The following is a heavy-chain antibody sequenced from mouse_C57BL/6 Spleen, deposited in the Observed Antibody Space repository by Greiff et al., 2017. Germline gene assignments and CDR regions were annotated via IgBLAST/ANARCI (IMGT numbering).Heavy chain of an antibody. Sequence: ESGPGLVKPSQSLSLTCSVTGYSITSGYYWNWIRQFPGNKLEWMGYISYDGSNNYNPSLKNRISITRDTSKNQFFLKLNSVTTEDTATXYCASPIYGSSYAFAYWGQGTLVTVSA. CDR1: GYSITSGYY. CDR2: ISYDGSN. CDR3: ASPIYGSSYAFAY. D-gene: IGHD1-1*01. J-gene: IGHJ3*01. V-gene: IGHV3-6*01.